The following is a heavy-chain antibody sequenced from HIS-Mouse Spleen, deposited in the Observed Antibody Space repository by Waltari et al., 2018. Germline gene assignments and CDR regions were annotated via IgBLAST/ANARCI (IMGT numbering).Heavy chain of an antibody. J-gene: IGHJ2*01. D-gene: IGHD6-13*01. CDR3: AREIPYSSSWYDWYFDL. CDR1: GGSISSSSYY. V-gene: IGHV4-39*07. CDR2: VNCSGNT. Sequence: QLQLQESGPGLVKPSETLSLTCTVSGGSISSSSYYWGWIRQPPGKGLEGIGSVNCSGNTYYIPSRKSRVTISVDASKNQFSLKLSAVTAADTAVYYCAREIPYSSSWYDWYFDLWGRGTLVTVSS.